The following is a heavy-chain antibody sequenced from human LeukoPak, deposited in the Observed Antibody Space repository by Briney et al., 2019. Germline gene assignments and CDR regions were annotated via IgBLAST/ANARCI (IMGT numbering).Heavy chain of an antibody. CDR1: GGSISSGDYY. V-gene: IGHV4-30-4*08. D-gene: IGHD3-10*01. CDR2: IYYSGST. Sequence: PSQTLSLTCTVSGGSISSGDYYWSWIRQPPGKGREWIGYIYYSGSTYYNPSLKGRVTISVDTSKNQFSLKLSSVTAADTAVYYCASETPYYYGSGSYSWGRWFDPWGQGTLVTVSS. J-gene: IGHJ5*02. CDR3: ASETPYYYGSGSYSWGRWFDP.